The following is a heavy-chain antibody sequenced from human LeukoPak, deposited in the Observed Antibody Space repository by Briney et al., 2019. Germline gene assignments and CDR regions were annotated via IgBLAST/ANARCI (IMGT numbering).Heavy chain of an antibody. CDR3: ARHSLGYRSSWYAANALDY. J-gene: IGHJ4*02. D-gene: IGHD6-13*01. CDR1: GGSFSGYY. V-gene: IGHV4-34*01. CDR2: INHSGST. Sequence: PSETLSLTCAVYGGSFSGYYWSWIRQPPGKGLEWIGEINHSGSTNYNPSLKSRVTISVDTSKNQFSLKLSSVTAADTAVYYCARHSLGYRSSWYAANALDYWGQGTLVTVSS.